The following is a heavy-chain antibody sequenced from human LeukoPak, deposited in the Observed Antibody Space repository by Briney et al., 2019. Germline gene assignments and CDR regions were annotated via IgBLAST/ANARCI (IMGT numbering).Heavy chain of an antibody. D-gene: IGHD2-2*01. J-gene: IGHJ4*02. CDR3: ARSGCSSTSRYQADY. V-gene: IGHV4-34*01. CDR1: GGSFSGYY. Sequence: PSETLSLTCAVYGGSFSGYYWSWIRQPPGKGLEWIGEINHSGSTNYNPSLKSRVTISVDTSKNQFSLKLSSVTAADTAVYYCARSGCSSTSRYQADYWGQGTLVTVSS. CDR2: INHSGST.